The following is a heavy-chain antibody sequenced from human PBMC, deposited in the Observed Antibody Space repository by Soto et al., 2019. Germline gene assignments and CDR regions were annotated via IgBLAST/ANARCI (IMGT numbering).Heavy chain of an antibody. CDR3: AARGSIYSSSWYDY. Sequence: PSETLSLTCTVSGASISSYYWSWIRQPPGKGLEWLGHVYYTGSTSYNPSLKSRVTISVDTSKNQFSLKLSSVTAADTAVYYCAARGSIYSSSWYDYWGQGTLVTVSS. V-gene: IGHV4-59*12. CDR2: VYYTGST. D-gene: IGHD6-13*01. CDR1: GASISSYY. J-gene: IGHJ4*02.